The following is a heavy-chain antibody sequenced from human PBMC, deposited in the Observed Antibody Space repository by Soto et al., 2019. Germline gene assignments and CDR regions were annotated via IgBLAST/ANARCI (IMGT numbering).Heavy chain of an antibody. J-gene: IGHJ5*02. D-gene: IGHD2-15*01. CDR1: GFTFSSYA. CDR2: ISGSGGST. Sequence: EVQLLESGGGLVQPGGSLRLSCAASGFTFSSYAMSWVRQAPGKGLEWVSAISGSGGSTYYADSVKGRFTISRDNSKNTLYLQMNSLRAEDTTVDYCAKDPGYCSGGSCYGENWFDPWGQGTLVTVSS. V-gene: IGHV3-23*01. CDR3: AKDPGYCSGGSCYGENWFDP.